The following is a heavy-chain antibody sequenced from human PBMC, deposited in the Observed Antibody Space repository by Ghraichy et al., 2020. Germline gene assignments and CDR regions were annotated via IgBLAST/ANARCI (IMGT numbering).Heavy chain of an antibody. CDR2: ISYDGSNK. CDR3: AKLPRVAAQRAFDI. D-gene: IGHD6-6*01. CDR1: GFTFSSYG. V-gene: IGHV3-30*18. J-gene: IGHJ3*02. Sequence: GGSLRLSCAASGFTFSSYGMHWVRQAPGKGLEWVAVISYDGSNKYYADSVKGRFTISRDNSKNTLYLQMNSLRAEDTAVYYCAKLPRVAAQRAFDIWGQGTMVTVSS.